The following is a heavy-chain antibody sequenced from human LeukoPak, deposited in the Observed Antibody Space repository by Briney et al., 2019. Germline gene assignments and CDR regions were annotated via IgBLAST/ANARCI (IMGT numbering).Heavy chain of an antibody. CDR3: ARNSAYSSSSGISQ. D-gene: IGHD6-6*01. CDR2: INQSGST. V-gene: IGHV4-34*01. J-gene: IGHJ4*02. CDR1: GGSFSGYY. Sequence: SETLSLTCAVYGGSFSGYYWSWIRQPPGKGLEWIGEINQSGSTNYNPSLKSRVTISVDTPRNQFSLNLYSVTAADTAVYYCARNSAYSSSSGISQWGQGTLVTVSS.